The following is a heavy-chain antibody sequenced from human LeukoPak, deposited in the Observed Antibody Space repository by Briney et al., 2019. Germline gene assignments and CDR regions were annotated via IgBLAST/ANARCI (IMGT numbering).Heavy chain of an antibody. CDR1: GFTFSSYS. J-gene: IGHJ3*02. CDR3: ARGDLVVVPAAGAFDI. D-gene: IGHD2-2*01. CDR2: ISSSSSYI. V-gene: IGHV3-21*01. Sequence: GGSLRLSCAASGFTFSSYSMNWVRQAPGKGLEWVSSISSSSSYIYYADSVKGRFTISRDNAKNSLYLQMNSLRAEDTAVYYCARGDLVVVPAAGAFDIWGQGTKVTVSS.